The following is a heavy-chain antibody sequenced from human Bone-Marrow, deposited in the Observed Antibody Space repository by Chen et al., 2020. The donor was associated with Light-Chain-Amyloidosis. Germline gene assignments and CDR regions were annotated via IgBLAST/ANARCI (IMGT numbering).Heavy chain of an antibody. J-gene: IGHJ4*02. CDR2: IPGIGSAT. CDR1: GFTFSAYS. V-gene: IGHV3-23*01. Sequence: EVQLLESGGGLVQPGGSLRLSCSASGFTFSAYSMGWVRQAPGKGLEWVAAIPGIGSATDDAESVRGRFAIPRDNSMNTLYLQMNSRASDDTAVYFCARRARISSGQFDIWGRGTLVTVSS. CDR3: ARRARISSGQFDI. D-gene: IGHD6-19*01.